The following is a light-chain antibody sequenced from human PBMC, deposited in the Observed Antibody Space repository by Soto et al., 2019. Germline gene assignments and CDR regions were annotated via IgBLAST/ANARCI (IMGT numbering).Light chain of an antibody. Sequence: LTNSLGTLSSYKTESSTLXLGSSETITRGYLAWYQQKPGQAPRLLIYGASSTATGIPDRFSGSGSGTDFTLTISRLEPEDFAVYYCQQYGSSLRTFGQGTKVDNK. CDR1: ETITRGY. J-gene: IGKJ1*01. V-gene: IGKV3-20*01. CDR2: GAS. CDR3: QQYGSSLRT.